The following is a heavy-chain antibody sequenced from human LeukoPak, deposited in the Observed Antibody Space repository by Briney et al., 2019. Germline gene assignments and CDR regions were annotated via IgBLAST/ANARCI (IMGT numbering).Heavy chain of an antibody. CDR1: GGTFSSYA. V-gene: IGHV1-69*04. J-gene: IGHJ3*02. Sequence: ASVKVSCKASGGTFSSYAISWVRQAPGQGLEWMGRIIPILGIANYAQKFQGRVTITADKSTSTAYMELSSLRSEDTAVYYCARFYYDSSGYWRGAFDIWGQGTMVTVSS. CDR2: IIPILGIA. D-gene: IGHD3-22*01. CDR3: ARFYYDSSGYWRGAFDI.